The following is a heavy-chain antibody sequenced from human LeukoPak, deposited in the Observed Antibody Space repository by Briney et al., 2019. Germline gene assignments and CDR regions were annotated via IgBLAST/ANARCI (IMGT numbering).Heavy chain of an antibody. Sequence: PGGSLRLSCAASGFTVSSNYMSWVRQAPGKGLEWVSVIYSGGSTYYADSVRGRFTISRDNSKNTLYLQMNSLRAEDTAVYYCASACGILRYFDWLYPFDYWGQGTLVTVSS. D-gene: IGHD3-9*01. CDR3: ASACGILRYFDWLYPFDY. CDR1: GFTVSSNY. CDR2: IYSGGST. J-gene: IGHJ4*02. V-gene: IGHV3-66*01.